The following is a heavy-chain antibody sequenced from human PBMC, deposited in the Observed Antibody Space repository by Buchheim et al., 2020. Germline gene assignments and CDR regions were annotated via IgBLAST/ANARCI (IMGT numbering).Heavy chain of an antibody. Sequence: QVQLVESGGGVVQPGRSLRLSCAASGFSFSSYAMHWVRQAPGKGLEWVAVISYDGSDKYYADSVKGRFTVSRDKSKNTLYLQRNSLRVEDTAVYDCAREVDGLDYWGQGTL. D-gene: IGHD5-24*01. CDR3: AREVDGLDY. V-gene: IGHV3-30*01. CDR2: ISYDGSDK. CDR1: GFSFSSYA. J-gene: IGHJ4*02.